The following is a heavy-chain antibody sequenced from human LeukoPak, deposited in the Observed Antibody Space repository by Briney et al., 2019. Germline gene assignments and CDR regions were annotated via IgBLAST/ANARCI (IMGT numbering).Heavy chain of an antibody. CDR3: ARDLKRGYSSGRYSWGTGSSNDY. V-gene: IGHV1-46*01. D-gene: IGHD6-19*01. CDR1: GYTFGTHW. J-gene: IGHJ4*02. CDR2: INPSGDVR. Sequence: GASVKVSCKASGYTFGTHWMHWVRQAPGQGLEWMAIINPSGDVRSYAQKFQGRVTVTRDMSTSTAYMELRSLRSDDTAVYYCARDLKRGYSSGRYSWGTGSSNDYWGQGTLVTVSS.